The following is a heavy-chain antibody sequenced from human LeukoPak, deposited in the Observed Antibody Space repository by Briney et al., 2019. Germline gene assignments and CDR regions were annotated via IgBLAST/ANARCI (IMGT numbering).Heavy chain of an antibody. D-gene: IGHD4-17*01. CDR3: AGDRSVDYVAPFTVFDI. V-gene: IGHV3-23*01. Sequence: PGGSLRLSCAASGFTFSSYAMSWVRQAPGKGLEWVSAISGSGGSTYYADSVKGRFTISRDNSKNTLYLQMNSLRAEDTAVYYCAGDRSVDYVAPFTVFDIWGQGTMVTVSS. CDR1: GFTFSSYA. CDR2: ISGSGGST. J-gene: IGHJ3*02.